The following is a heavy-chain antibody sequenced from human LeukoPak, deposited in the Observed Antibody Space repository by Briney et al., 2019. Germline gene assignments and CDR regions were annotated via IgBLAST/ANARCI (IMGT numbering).Heavy chain of an antibody. CDR2: IYYSGST. D-gene: IGHD5-18*01. CDR1: GGSISSYY. Sequence: SETLSLTCTVSGGSISSYYWSWIRQPPGKGLEWIGYIYYSGSTNYNPSLKSRVTIPVDTSKNQFSLKLSSVTAADTAVYYCARRGYSSMDVWGQGTTVTVSS. V-gene: IGHV4-59*08. CDR3: ARRGYSSMDV. J-gene: IGHJ6*02.